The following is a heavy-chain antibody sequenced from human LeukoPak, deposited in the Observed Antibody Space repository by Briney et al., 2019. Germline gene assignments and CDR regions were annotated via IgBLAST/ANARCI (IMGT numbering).Heavy chain of an antibody. CDR3: ARGGPHDYSDYCFDY. J-gene: IGHJ4*02. Sequence: GSLRLSCAASGFTFSSYTMNWVRQAPGMGLEGVSSISMSSSYIYYAESVEGRFTISRDNAQNSLYLQMNSLRAEDMAVYYCARGGPHDYSDYCFDYWGQGTLVTVSS. V-gene: IGHV3-21*01. CDR1: GFTFSSYT. CDR2: ISMSSSYI. D-gene: IGHD4-11*01.